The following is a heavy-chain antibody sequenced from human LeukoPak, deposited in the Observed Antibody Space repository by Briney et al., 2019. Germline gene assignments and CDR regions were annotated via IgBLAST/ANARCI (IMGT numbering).Heavy chain of an antibody. CDR2: ISAYNGNT. V-gene: IGHV1-18*01. J-gene: IGHJ4*02. CDR3: ARAALSIAAAGTGFDY. D-gene: IGHD6-13*01. Sequence: ASVKVSCKASGYTFTSYGISWVRQAPGQGREGMGWISAYNGNTNYAQKLQGRVTMTTDTSTSTAYMELRSLRSDDTAVYYCARAALSIAAAGTGFDYWGQGTLVTVSS. CDR1: GYTFTSYG.